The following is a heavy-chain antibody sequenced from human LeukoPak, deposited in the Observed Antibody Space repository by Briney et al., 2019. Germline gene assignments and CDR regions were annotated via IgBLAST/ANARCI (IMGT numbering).Heavy chain of an antibody. V-gene: IGHV3-66*01. Sequence: GGSLRLSCAASGFTVSSNYMSWVRQAPGKGLEWVSGIYSGGSTYYADSVKGRFTIPRDNSKNTLYLQMNSLRAEDTAVYYCARDPLGYCSGGSCYSYWGQGTLVTVSS. J-gene: IGHJ4*02. CDR3: ARDPLGYCSGGSCYSY. CDR2: IYSGGST. D-gene: IGHD2-15*01. CDR1: GFTVSSNY.